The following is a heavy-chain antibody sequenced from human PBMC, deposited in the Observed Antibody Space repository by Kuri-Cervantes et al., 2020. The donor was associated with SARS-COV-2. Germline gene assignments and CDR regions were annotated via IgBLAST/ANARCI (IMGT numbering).Heavy chain of an antibody. D-gene: IGHD3-3*01. J-gene: IGHJ6*03. CDR2: IFSNDEK. CDR1: GGSISSYYW. Sequence: ETLSLTCTVSGGSISSYYWSWIRQPPGKALEWLAHIFSNDEKSYSTSLKSRLTISKDTSKSQVVLTMTNMDPVDTATYYCARINPSRRSGYYMRYYYYYYMDVWGKGTPVTVSS. CDR3: ARINPSRRSGYYMRYYYYYYMDV. V-gene: IGHV2-26*01.